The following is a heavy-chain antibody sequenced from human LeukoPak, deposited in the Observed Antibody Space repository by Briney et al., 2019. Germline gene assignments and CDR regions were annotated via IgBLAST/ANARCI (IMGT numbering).Heavy chain of an antibody. CDR2: IYPGDSDT. CDR1: GYSFSSYL. J-gene: IGHJ4*02. CDR3: ARRDGYDSTTFDY. D-gene: IGHD5-24*01. Sequence: GESLKISCKGSGYSFSSYLIGWVRQIPGKGLEWMGIIYPGDSDTRYSPAFECQVTISAEKSISTAYLQWSILKASDTAMYYCARRDGYDSTTFDYWGQGTLVTVSS. V-gene: IGHV5-51*01.